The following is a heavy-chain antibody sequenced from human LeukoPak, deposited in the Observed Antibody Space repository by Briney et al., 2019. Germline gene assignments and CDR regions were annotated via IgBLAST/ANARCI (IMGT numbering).Heavy chain of an antibody. CDR2: IIPIFGTA. CDR3: ARDHDYGEYDVFVY. Sequence: ASVKVSCKASGGTFSSYAISWVRQAPGQGLEWMGRIIPIFGTANYAQKFQGRVTITTDESTSTAYMELSSLRSEDTAVYYCARDHDYGEYDVFVYWGQGTLVTVSS. V-gene: IGHV1-69*05. CDR1: GGTFSSYA. J-gene: IGHJ4*02. D-gene: IGHD4-17*01.